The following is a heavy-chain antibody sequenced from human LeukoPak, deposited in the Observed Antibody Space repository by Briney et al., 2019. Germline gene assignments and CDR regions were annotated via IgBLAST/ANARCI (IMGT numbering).Heavy chain of an antibody. D-gene: IGHD4-17*01. CDR1: GGTFSSYT. J-gene: IGHJ4*02. V-gene: IGHV1-69*10. Sequence: SVKVSCKASGGTFSSYTISWVRQAPGQGLEWMGGIIPVLDVANSAQKFQGRVTFTADKSTNTAYMELSSLRSEDTAMYFCARGDSDHSGDFCTFEFWGQGTRVTVSS. CDR2: IIPVLDVA. CDR3: ARGDSDHSGDFCTFEF.